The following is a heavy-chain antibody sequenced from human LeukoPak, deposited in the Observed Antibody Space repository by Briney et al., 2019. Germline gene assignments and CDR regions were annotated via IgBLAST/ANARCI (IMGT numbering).Heavy chain of an antibody. CDR2: LSSSTNYI. CDR3: ARSRSLSPHDKNPNY. J-gene: IGHJ4*02. Sequence: GGSLRLSCAASGFTFTSYTMSWVRQAPGKALEWVSSLSSSTNYIYYADSVTGRFTISRDDAQNSLYLQMNSLSAEDTAIYYCARSRSLSPHDKNPNYWGQGSLVVVSS. CDR1: GFTFTSYT. D-gene: IGHD1-26*01. V-gene: IGHV3-21*01.